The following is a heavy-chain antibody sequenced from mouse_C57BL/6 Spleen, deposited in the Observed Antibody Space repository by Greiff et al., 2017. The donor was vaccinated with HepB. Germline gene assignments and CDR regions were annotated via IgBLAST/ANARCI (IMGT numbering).Heavy chain of an antibody. CDR2: IYPGSGST. CDR1: GYTFTSYW. V-gene: IGHV1-55*01. D-gene: IGHD1-1*01. CDR3: ARDYGSHYYDMDY. J-gene: IGHJ4*01. Sequence: QVQLQQPGAELVKPGASVKMSCKASGYTFTSYWITWVKQRPGQGLEWIGDIYPGSGSTNYNEKFKSKATLTVDPSSSTAYMQLSSLTSEDSAVYDCARDYGSHYYDMDYWGQGTSVTVSS.